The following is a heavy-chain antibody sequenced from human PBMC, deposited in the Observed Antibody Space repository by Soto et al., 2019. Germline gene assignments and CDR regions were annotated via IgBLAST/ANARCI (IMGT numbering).Heavy chain of an antibody. CDR1: GFMFNSYS. Sequence: EVQLVESGGGLVQPGGSLRLSCVASGFMFNSYSMNWVRQAPGKGLEWISYINSGSTSVLYADSVKGRFTISIDNARNSLYLQMNSLRAEDTAVYYCASSTSPDAYWGQGTLVTVSS. D-gene: IGHD2-2*01. J-gene: IGHJ4*02. CDR3: ASSTSPDAY. V-gene: IGHV3-48*01. CDR2: INSGSTSV.